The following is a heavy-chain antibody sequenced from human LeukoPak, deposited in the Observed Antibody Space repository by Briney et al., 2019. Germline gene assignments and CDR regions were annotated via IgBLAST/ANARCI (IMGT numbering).Heavy chain of an antibody. CDR2: MNPNSGNT. J-gene: IGHJ6*03. CDR3: ARGDNYYYYMDV. CDR1: GYTFTSYD. V-gene: IGHV1-8*01. Sequence: EASVKVSCKASGYTFTSYDINWVRQATGQGLEWMGWMNPNSGNTGYAQKFQGRVTMTRNTSISTAYMELSSLRSEDTAVYYCARGDNYYYYMDVWGKGTTVTVSS.